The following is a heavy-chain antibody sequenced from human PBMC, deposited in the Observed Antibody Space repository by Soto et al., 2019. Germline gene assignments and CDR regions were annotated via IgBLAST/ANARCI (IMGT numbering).Heavy chain of an antibody. CDR1: GGSVNTYS. J-gene: IGHJ6*03. D-gene: IGHD7-27*01. CDR2: ISYSGST. Sequence: ETLSLTCTVSGGSVNTYSWGWIRQPPGKELEWVGYISYSGSTNYNPSLKSRVTISRVTSKNQFSPNLISVTAADTAVYYCASPSYYPYWGVWGKGPRVTSS. V-gene: IGHV4-59*02. CDR3: ASPSYYPYWGV.